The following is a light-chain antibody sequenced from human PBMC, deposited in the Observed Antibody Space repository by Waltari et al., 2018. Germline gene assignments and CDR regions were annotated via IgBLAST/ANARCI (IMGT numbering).Light chain of an antibody. V-gene: IGKV1-39*01. J-gene: IGKJ1*01. Sequence: DIQMTQSPSSLSASVGDRVTITCRASQSISSYLNWYQQKPGKAPKLLIYAASSLQSGVPSRFSGSGSGTEFTLTISSLQPDDFATYYCQQYNSILGTFGQGTKVEIK. CDR1: QSISSY. CDR3: QQYNSILGT. CDR2: AAS.